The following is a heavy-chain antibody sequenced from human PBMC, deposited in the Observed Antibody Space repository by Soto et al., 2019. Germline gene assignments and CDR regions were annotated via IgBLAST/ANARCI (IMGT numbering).Heavy chain of an antibody. J-gene: IGHJ4*02. Sequence: GGSLRLSCAASGFIFSNAWMSWVRQAPGKGLEWVGRIKSYTNGGTTDYAAPVKGRFAISRDDSKNTLYLQMNSLKTEDAGVYYCTTDDPINKYWGQGTLVTVSS. CDR3: TTDDPINKY. V-gene: IGHV3-15*01. CDR2: IKSYTNGGTT. CDR1: GFIFSNAW.